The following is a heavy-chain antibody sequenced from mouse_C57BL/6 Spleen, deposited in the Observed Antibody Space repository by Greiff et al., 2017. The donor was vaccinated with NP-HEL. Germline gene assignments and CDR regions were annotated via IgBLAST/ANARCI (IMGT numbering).Heavy chain of an antibody. CDR3: ARREKDYEAY. CDR1: GYTFTSYG. CDR2: ITPRGGNP. J-gene: IGHJ2*01. D-gene: IGHD2-4*01. Sequence: QVQLQQSGAELARPGASVKLSCKASGYTFTSYGISWVKQRTGQGLEWIGEITPRGGNPNSNETFTGKATLTVDKSSSTAYMGLRSLASEDSAVYFCARREKDYEAYWGKGTTLTVSS. V-gene: IGHV1-81*01.